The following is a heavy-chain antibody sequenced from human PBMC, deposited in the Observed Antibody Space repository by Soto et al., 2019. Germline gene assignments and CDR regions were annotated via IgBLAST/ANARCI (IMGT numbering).Heavy chain of an antibody. D-gene: IGHD6-13*01. CDR3: ARSGAGIAAAGTSRGPNT. CDR2: IYYSGST. V-gene: IGHV4-59*01. J-gene: IGHJ5*02. Sequence: PSETLSLTCTVSGGSISSYYWSWIRQPPGKGLEWIGYIYYSGSTNYNPSLKSRVTISVGTSKNQFSLKLSSVTAADTAVYYCARSGAGIAAAGTSRGPNTWGQGTLVTVSS. CDR1: GGSISSYY.